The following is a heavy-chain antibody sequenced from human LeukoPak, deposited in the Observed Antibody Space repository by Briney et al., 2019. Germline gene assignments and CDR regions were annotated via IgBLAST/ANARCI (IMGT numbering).Heavy chain of an antibody. D-gene: IGHD6-13*01. CDR1: GYTFTSYD. V-gene: IGHV1-8*01. J-gene: IGHJ4*02. CDR3: ARDRTASWYGGEDY. CDR2: MNPNSGNT. Sequence: ASVKVSCKASGYTFTSYDINWVRQATGQGLEWMGWMNPNSGNTGYAQKFQGRVTMTRNTSISTAYMELSSLRSEDTAVYYCARDRTASWYGGEDYWGQGTLVTVSS.